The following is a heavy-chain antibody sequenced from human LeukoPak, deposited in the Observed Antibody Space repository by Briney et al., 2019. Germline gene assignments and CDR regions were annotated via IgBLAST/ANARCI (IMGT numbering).Heavy chain of an antibody. CDR2: VRNKANTYST. D-gene: IGHD3-10*01. CDR3: VRVWRGYYFDS. V-gene: IGHV3-72*01. CDR1: GFIFSDHH. J-gene: IGHJ4*02. Sequence: GGSLRLSCAASGFIFSDHHMDWVRQAPGKGLVWVGRVRNKANTYSTNYAASVKGRFSITRDDSMNSAYLQMNSLKTEDTAVYYCVRVWRGYYFDSWGQGILVTVSS.